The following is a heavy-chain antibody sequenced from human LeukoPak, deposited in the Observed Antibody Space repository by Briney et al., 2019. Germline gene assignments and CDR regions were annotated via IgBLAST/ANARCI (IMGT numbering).Heavy chain of an antibody. CDR3: ARVVVSTTNRFDP. Sequence: PGGSVRLSCAASGFMFTSYWMSWVRQAPGKGLEWVASINHYGSEKYNVDSVKGRFTISRDNAKNSLYLQMNSLRAEDTAVYHCARVVVSTTNRFDPWGQGTLVPVFS. V-gene: IGHV3-7*05. CDR2: INHYGSEK. D-gene: IGHD5/OR15-5a*01. J-gene: IGHJ5*02. CDR1: GFMFTSYW.